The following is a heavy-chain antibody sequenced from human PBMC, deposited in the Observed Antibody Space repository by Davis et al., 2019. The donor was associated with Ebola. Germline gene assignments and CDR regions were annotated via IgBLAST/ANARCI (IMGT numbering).Heavy chain of an antibody. CDR1: GYTFTSYD. CDR3: ARGNYGDIDY. J-gene: IGHJ4*02. V-gene: IGHV7-4-1*02. CDR2: INTNTGNP. Sequence: ASVKVSCKASGYTFTSYDINWVRQAPGQGLEYMGWINTNTGNPTYAQGFTGRFVISLDTSVSTAYLQIRSLKAEDTAVYYCARGNYGDIDYWGQGTLVTVSS. D-gene: IGHD4-17*01.